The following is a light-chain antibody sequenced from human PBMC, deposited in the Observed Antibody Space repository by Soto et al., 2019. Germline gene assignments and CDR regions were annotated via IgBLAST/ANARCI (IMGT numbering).Light chain of an antibody. Sequence: DIQMTQSPSSLSASVGDRVTITCRASQSISSYLNWYQQKPGKAPKLLIYAASSLQSGVPSRFSGSGSGTDFTLTISSLQPEDSATYYCLQDINYPWTFGQGTMVDIK. CDR1: QSISSY. CDR3: LQDINYPWT. CDR2: AAS. V-gene: IGKV1-39*01. J-gene: IGKJ1*01.